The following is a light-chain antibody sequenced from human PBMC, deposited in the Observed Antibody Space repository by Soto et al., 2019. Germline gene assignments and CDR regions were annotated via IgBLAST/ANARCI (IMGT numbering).Light chain of an antibody. CDR2: NAS. Sequence: EIVLTQSPGTLSLSPGERATLSCRASQSVSSSYLAWYQQNAGQAPRLLIYNASNRATGIPARFSGSGSGTEFTLTISSLQPDDFATYYCQHYNSYSEAFGQGTKVDIK. J-gene: IGKJ1*01. CDR1: QSVSSSY. CDR3: QHYNSYSEA. V-gene: IGKV3-20*01.